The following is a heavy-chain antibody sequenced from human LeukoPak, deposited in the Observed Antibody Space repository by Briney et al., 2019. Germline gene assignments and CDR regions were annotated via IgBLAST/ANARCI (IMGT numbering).Heavy chain of an antibody. V-gene: IGHV1-3*01. D-gene: IGHD1-14*01. CDR1: GYTFTSYA. J-gene: IGHJ6*02. CDR3: ARDTRITSYYYYGMDV. Sequence: ASVKVSCKASGYTFTSYAMHWVRQAPGQRLEWMGWINAGNGNTKYSQKFQGRVTITRDTSASTVYMELSSLRSEDTAVYYCARDTRITSYYYYGMDVWGQGTTVTVSS. CDR2: INAGNGNT.